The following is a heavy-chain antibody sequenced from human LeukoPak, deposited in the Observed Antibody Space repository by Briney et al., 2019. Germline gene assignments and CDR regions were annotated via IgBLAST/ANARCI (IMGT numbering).Heavy chain of an antibody. CDR2: INPNSGGT. D-gene: IGHD3-16*02. V-gene: IGHV1-2*04. Sequence: GASVKVSCKASGYTFTGYYMHWVRQAPGQGLEWMGWINPNSGGTNYAQKFQGWVTMTRDTSISTAYMELSRLRSDDTAVYYCARGYLQKPYVWGSYRYFDYWGQGTLVTVSS. CDR3: ARGYLQKPYVWGSYRYFDY. CDR1: GYTFTGYY. J-gene: IGHJ4*02.